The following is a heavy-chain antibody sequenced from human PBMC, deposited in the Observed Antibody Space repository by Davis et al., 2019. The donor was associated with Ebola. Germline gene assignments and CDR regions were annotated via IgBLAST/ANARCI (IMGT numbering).Heavy chain of an antibody. J-gene: IGHJ4*02. CDR1: GGSISSSSYY. CDR2: ISYSGTT. V-gene: IGHV4-39*01. Sequence: SETLSLTCTFPGGSISSSSYYWGWIRQPPGKGLEWIGSISYSGTTFYNPSLKSRITISVDTSKNQFTLKLNSVTAADTAIYYCTKFYYDTSGPDDWGQGTPVIVSS. CDR3: TKFYYDTSGPDD. D-gene: IGHD3-22*01.